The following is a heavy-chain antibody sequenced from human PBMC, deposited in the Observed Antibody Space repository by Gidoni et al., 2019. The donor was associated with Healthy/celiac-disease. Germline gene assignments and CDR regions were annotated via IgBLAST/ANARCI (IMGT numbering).Heavy chain of an antibody. D-gene: IGHD6-13*01. V-gene: IGHV1-46*01. Sequence: QVQLVQSGAEVKKPGASVKVSCKASGYTFTSYYMHWVRQAPGQGLEWMGIINPSGGSTSYAQKCQGRVTMTRDTSTSTVYMELSSLRSEDTAVYYCARYSSQTRYFDLWGRGTLVTVSS. J-gene: IGHJ2*01. CDR3: ARYSSQTRYFDL. CDR2: INPSGGST. CDR1: GYTFTSYY.